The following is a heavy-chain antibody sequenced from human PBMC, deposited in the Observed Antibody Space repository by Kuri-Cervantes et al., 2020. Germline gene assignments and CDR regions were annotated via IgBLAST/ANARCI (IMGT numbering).Heavy chain of an antibody. D-gene: IGHD1-26*01. CDR1: GFTFSRSV. V-gene: IGHV1-58*01. J-gene: IGHJ4*02. CDR2: IVVGSGNT. Sequence: SVKVSCKASGFTFSRSVVQWVRQARGQRLEWIGWIVVGSGNTNYAQKFQGRVTMTRDTSTSTVYMELSSLRSEDTAVYYCARGSGSYSEYYFDYWGQGTLVTVSS. CDR3: ARGSGSYSEYYFDY.